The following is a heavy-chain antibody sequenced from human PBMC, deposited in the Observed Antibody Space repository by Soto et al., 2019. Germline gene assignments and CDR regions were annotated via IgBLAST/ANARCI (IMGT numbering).Heavy chain of an antibody. CDR2: IIPIFGTA. CDR3: ARDRGSYDSSGYYRFDY. Sequence: SVKVSCKASGGTFSSYAISWVRQAPGQGLEWMGGIIPIFGTANYAQKFQGRVTITADESTSTAYMELSSLRSEDTAVYYCARDRGSYDSSGYYRFDYWGQGTLVTVSS. D-gene: IGHD3-22*01. CDR1: GGTFSSYA. J-gene: IGHJ4*02. V-gene: IGHV1-69*13.